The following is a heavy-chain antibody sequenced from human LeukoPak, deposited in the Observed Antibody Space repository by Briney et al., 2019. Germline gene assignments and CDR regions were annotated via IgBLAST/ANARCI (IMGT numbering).Heavy chain of an antibody. J-gene: IGHJ6*03. V-gene: IGHV3-66*02. CDR1: GFTVSSNY. Sequence: PGGSLRLSCSASGFTVSSNYMSWVRQAPGKGLEWVSVIYSGGSTYYADSVKGRFTISRDNSKNTLYLQMNSLRAEDTAVYYCARSYRYYMDVWGKGTTVTVSS. CDR2: IYSGGST. CDR3: ARSYRYYMDV.